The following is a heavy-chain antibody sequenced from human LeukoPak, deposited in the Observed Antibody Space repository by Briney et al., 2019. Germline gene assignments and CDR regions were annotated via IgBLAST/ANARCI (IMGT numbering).Heavy chain of an antibody. Sequence: GGSLRLSCAASGFTFSSYSMNWVRQAPGKGLEWVSGINWNGGSTGYADSVKGRFTISRDNAKNSLYLQMNSLRAEDTALYYCARSIKMTAIPGYWGQGTLVTVSS. CDR3: ARSIKMTAIPGY. J-gene: IGHJ4*02. V-gene: IGHV3-20*04. CDR2: INWNGGST. CDR1: GFTFSSYS. D-gene: IGHD2-21*02.